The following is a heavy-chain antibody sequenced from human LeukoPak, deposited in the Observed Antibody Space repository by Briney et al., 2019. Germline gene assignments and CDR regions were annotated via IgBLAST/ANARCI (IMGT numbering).Heavy chain of an antibody. CDR2: IYSGGNT. J-gene: IGHJ4*02. CDR1: GFTVSSNY. D-gene: IGHD3-10*02. Sequence: GGSLGLSCAASGFTVSSNYMSWVRQAPGKGLEWVSTIYSGGNTYYADSVKGRFTISRVNSKNTLYLQMNSLRAADTAVYYCARDLNSVRFDYWGQGTLVTVSS. V-gene: IGHV3-66*01. CDR3: ARDLNSVRFDY.